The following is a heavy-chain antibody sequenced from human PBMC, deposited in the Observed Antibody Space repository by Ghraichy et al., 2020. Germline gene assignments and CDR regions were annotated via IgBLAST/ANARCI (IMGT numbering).Heavy chain of an antibody. Sequence: GGSLRLSCAASGFIFSGATVHWVRQASGKGLEWVGRIKSKDYNYATSYTSSVKGRFNISRDDSQNLAYLQLNNLKTDDSAVYYCTTRPFHDGGNWCQGSPVIVSS. V-gene: IGHV3-73*01. CDR3: TTRPFHDGGN. D-gene: IGHD2/OR15-2a*01. CDR1: GFIFSGAT. J-gene: IGHJ4*02. CDR2: IKSKDYNYAT.